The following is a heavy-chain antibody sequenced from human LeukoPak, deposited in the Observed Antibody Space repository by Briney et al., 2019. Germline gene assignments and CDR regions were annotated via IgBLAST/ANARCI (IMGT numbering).Heavy chain of an antibody. CDR2: IGTAGEI. D-gene: IGHD6-13*01. CDR3: ARAAYSSTWYSRYFDL. CDR1: GFTFSSYG. V-gene: IGHV3-13*01. Sequence: PGGSLRLSCAASGFTFSSYGIHWVPQATGKGLEWVSGIGTAGEIYYPGSVKGRFTISRENAKNSLYLQMNSLRAGDTAVYYCARAAYSSTWYSRYFDLWGRGTLVTVSS. J-gene: IGHJ2*01.